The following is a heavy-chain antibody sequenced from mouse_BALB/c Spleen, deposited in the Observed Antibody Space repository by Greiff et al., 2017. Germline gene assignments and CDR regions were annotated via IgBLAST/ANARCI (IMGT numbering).Heavy chain of an antibody. D-gene: IGHD1-1*01. CDR3: AKYGSSLYYAMDY. J-gene: IGHJ4*01. Sequence: EVKLQESGPGLVKPSQSLSLTCSVTGYSITSGYYWNWIRQFPGNKLEWMGYISYDGSNNYNPSLKNRISITRDTSKNQFFLKLNSVTTEDTATYYCAKYGSSLYYAMDYWGQGTSVTVSS. CDR1: GYSITSGYY. V-gene: IGHV3-6*02. CDR2: ISYDGSN.